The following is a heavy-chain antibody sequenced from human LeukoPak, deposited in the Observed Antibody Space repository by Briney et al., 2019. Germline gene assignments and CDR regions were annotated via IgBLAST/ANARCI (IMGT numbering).Heavy chain of an antibody. J-gene: IGHJ5*02. Sequence: ASVKVSCKASGYTFNAYYIHWVRQASGQGLEWVGWINPDSGGSKYAQKFQGRVTLTKDTSISTAYMELTRLTSDDTAVYYCARRSCDIPSCYTWFAPWGQGTPVTVSS. V-gene: IGHV1-2*02. CDR1: GYTFNAYY. D-gene: IGHD2-2*01. CDR3: ARRSCDIPSCYTWFAP. CDR2: INPDSGGS.